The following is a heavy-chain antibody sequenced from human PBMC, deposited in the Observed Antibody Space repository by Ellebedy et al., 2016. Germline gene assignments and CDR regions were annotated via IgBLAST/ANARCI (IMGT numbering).Heavy chain of an antibody. V-gene: IGHV1-46*03. Sequence: ASVKVSXXASGYTFTSYYMHWVRQAPGQGLEWMGIINPSGGSTSYAQKFQGRVTMTRDTSTSTVYMELSSLRSEDTAVYYCALGVDIVVVPASSYGMDVWGQGTTITVSS. CDR2: INPSGGST. D-gene: IGHD2-2*03. CDR3: ALGVDIVVVPASSYGMDV. CDR1: GYTFTSYY. J-gene: IGHJ6*02.